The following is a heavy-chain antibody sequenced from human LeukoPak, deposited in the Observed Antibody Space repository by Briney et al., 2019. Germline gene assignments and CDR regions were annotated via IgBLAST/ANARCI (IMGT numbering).Heavy chain of an antibody. CDR1: GYTFTGYY. V-gene: IGHV1-2*02. Sequence: ASVKVSCKASGYTFTGYYMHWVRQAPGQGLEWMGWINPNSGGTNYAQKFQGRVTMTRDTSISTAYMELSRLRSDDTAVYYCAREWRDSSGWRSRGMDVWGQGTTVTVSS. CDR2: INPNSGGT. CDR3: AREWRDSSGWRSRGMDV. D-gene: IGHD6-19*01. J-gene: IGHJ6*02.